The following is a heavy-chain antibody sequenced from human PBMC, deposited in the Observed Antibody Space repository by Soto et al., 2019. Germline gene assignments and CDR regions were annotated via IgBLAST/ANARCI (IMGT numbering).Heavy chain of an antibody. V-gene: IGHV2-26*01. J-gene: IGHJ6*02. CDR3: ARIQGRIRFLEWLWPYGMDV. CDR2: IFSNDEK. Sequence: SGPTLVNPTETLTLTCTVSGFSLSTAGMGVSWIRQPPGKALEWLAHIFSNDEKSYSTSLKSRLTISKNTSKSQVVLTMTKMDPVDTATYYCARIQGRIRFLEWLWPYGMDVWGQGT. D-gene: IGHD3-3*01. CDR1: GFSLSTAGMG.